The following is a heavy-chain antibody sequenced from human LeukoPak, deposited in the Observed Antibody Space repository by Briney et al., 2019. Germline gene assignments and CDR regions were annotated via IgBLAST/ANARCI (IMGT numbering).Heavy chain of an antibody. D-gene: IGHD2-15*01. Sequence: GGSLRLSCAASGFTFSSYAMHWVRQAPGKGLEWVAVISYDGSNKYYADSVKGRFTISRDNSKNTLYLQMNSLRAEDTAVYYWARGAVVVVAATGYGMDVGAKGPRVTVSS. CDR3: ARGAVVVVAATGYGMDV. J-gene: IGHJ6*04. CDR1: GFTFSSYA. V-gene: IGHV3-30-3*01. CDR2: ISYDGSNK.